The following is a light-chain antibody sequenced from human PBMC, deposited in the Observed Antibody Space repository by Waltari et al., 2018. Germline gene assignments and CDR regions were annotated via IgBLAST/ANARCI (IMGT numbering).Light chain of an antibody. Sequence: EIMSPQSPATLSLPPGQGATPSCTASQSVSSYLDRYQQKPGQPPRHLIYDPSNRATGIPARFSGSGSWTDFTLTISSLEPEDFAVYYCQKRSNWPLLTFGGGTKVEIK. J-gene: IGKJ4*01. CDR1: QSVSSY. CDR2: DPS. CDR3: QKRSNWPLLT. V-gene: IGKV3-11*01.